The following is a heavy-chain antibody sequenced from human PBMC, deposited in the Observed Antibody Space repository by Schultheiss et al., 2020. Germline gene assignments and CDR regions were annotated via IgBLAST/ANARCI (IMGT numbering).Heavy chain of an antibody. Sequence: GGSLRLSCAASGFTFSSYAMSWVRQAPGKGLEWVSAISGSGGSTYYADSVKGRFTISRHNSKNTLYLQMNSLRAEDTAVYYCAKTYSSSWHGNDYWGQGTLFTVAS. CDR2: ISGSGGST. D-gene: IGHD6-13*01. CDR3: AKTYSSSWHGNDY. V-gene: IGHV3-23*01. J-gene: IGHJ4*02. CDR1: GFTFSSYA.